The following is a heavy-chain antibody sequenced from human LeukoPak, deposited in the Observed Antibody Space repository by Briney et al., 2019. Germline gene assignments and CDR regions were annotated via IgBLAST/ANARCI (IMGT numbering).Heavy chain of an antibody. J-gene: IGHJ5*02. D-gene: IGHD6-13*01. CDR1: GFTFSDYY. CDR3: AKGVVAVAAHNWFDP. Sequence: PEGSLRLSCAASGFTFSDYYMSWIRQAPGKGLEWVSYISSSGSTIYYADSVKGRFTISRDNAKNSLYLQMNSLRAEDTALYYCAKGVVAVAAHNWFDPWGQGTLVTVSS. V-gene: IGHV3-11*01. CDR2: ISSSGSTI.